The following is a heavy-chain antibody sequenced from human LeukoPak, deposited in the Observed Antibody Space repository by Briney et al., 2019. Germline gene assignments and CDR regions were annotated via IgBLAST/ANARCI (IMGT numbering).Heavy chain of an antibody. Sequence: PGGSLRLSCTASGFIFSNYWMTWVRQAPGKGLEWVANIKQDGSEKYYVDSVKGRFTISRDNAKNSLYLQMNSLRAEDTAVYYCATLFYDYVWGSFRSPMDYWGQGTPVTVSS. D-gene: IGHD3-16*02. V-gene: IGHV3-7*01. CDR3: ATLFYDYVWGSFRSPMDY. CDR2: IKQDGSEK. CDR1: GFIFSNYW. J-gene: IGHJ4*02.